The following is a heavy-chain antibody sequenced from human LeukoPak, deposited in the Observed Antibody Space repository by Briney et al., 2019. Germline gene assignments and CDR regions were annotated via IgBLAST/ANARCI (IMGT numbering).Heavy chain of an antibody. CDR2: IYYSGST. Sequence: SETLSLTCTVSGGSISSGDYYWSWIRQPPGKGLEWIGYIYYSGSTNYNPSLKSRVTISVDTSKNQFSLKLSSVTAADTAVYYCARVVAYYYFDYWGQGTLVTVSS. CDR1: GGSISSGDYY. J-gene: IGHJ4*02. D-gene: IGHD2-21*01. V-gene: IGHV4-61*08. CDR3: ARVVAYYYFDY.